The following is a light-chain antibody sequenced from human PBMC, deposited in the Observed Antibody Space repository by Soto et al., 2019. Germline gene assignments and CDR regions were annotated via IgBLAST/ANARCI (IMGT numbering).Light chain of an antibody. CDR1: SSEVGGENY. J-gene: IGLJ2*01. V-gene: IGLV2-8*01. CDR2: EVT. Sequence: QSALTQPPSASGSLGQSVTISCTGTSSEVGGENYVSWHQQHPGKAPKVMIYEVTKRPPGVPDRFSGSKSGNTASLTVSGLQAEDKADSYCSSFAGSASPVLLGGGTKLTVL. CDR3: SSFAGSASPVL.